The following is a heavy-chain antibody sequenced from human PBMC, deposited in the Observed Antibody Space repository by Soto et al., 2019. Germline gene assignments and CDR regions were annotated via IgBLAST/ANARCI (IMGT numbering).Heavy chain of an antibody. CDR3: AKDAAKPQLGGGYYYYGMDV. CDR1: GFTFSSYG. D-gene: IGHD3-10*01. Sequence: GESLKISCAASGFTFSSYGMHWVRQAPGKGLEWVAVISYDGSNKYYADSVKGRFTISRDNSKNTLYLQMNSLRAEDTAVYYCAKDAAKPQLGGGYYYYGMDVWGQGTTVTVSS. J-gene: IGHJ6*02. CDR2: ISYDGSNK. V-gene: IGHV3-30*18.